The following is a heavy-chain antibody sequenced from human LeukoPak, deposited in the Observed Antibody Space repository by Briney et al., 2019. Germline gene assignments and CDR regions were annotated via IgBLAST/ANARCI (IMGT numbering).Heavy chain of an antibody. Sequence: GGSLRLSCAPSGFTFNNYAMSWVRQAPGKGLEWVSAITSGGSTFYADSVKGRFTISRDNSKNTMYVQMNSLRAEGTAVYYCAKDRARYGSGTYYNGYYYGMDVWGQGTTVTVSS. J-gene: IGHJ6*02. D-gene: IGHD3-10*01. CDR3: AKDRARYGSGTYYNGYYYGMDV. V-gene: IGHV3-23*01. CDR2: ITSGGST. CDR1: GFTFNNYA.